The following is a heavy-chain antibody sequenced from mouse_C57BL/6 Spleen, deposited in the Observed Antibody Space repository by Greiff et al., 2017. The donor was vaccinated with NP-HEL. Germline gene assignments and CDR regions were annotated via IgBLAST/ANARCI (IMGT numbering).Heavy chain of an antibody. CDR3: TRSWDNYFDY. Sequence: VQLQQSGAELVRPGASVTLSCKASGYTFTDYEMHWVKQTPVHGLEWIGAIDPETGGTAYNQKFKGKAILTADKSSSTAYMELRSLTSEASAVYYCTRSWDNYFDYWGQGTTLTVSS. V-gene: IGHV1-15*01. J-gene: IGHJ2*01. D-gene: IGHD4-1*01. CDR2: IDPETGGT. CDR1: GYTFTDYE.